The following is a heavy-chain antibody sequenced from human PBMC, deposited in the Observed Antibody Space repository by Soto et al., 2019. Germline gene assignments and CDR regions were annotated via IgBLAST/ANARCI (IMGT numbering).Heavy chain of an antibody. CDR3: ARDPIPGYNWNYAWFDP. V-gene: IGHV1-18*01. CDR1: GYTFTSYG. CDR2: ISAYNGNT. J-gene: IGHJ5*02. D-gene: IGHD1-7*01. Sequence: ASVKVSCKASGYTFTSYGISWVRQAPGQGLEWMGWISAYNGNTNYAQKLQGRATMTTDTSTSTAYMELRSLRSDDTAVYYCARDPIPGYNWNYAWFDPWGQGTLVTVSS.